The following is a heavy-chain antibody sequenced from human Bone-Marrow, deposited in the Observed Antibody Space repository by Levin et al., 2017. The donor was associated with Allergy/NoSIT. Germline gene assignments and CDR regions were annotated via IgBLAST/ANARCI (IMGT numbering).Heavy chain of an antibody. CDR2: ISGSGGTT. V-gene: IGHV3-23*01. D-gene: IGHD3-3*01. J-gene: IGHJ6*02. Sequence: GGSLRLSCAASGFTFSSYAMSWVRQAPGKGLEWVSAISGSGGTTYYADSVKGRFTISRDNSKNTLYLQMNSLRAEDTAVYYCAKAVVSVNNVLRFLEWDYYGMDVWGQGTTVTVSS. CDR1: GFTFSSYA. CDR3: AKAVVSVNNVLRFLEWDYYGMDV.